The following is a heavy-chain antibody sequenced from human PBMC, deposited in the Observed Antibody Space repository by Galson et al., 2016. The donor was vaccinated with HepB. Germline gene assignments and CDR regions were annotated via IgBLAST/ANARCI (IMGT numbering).Heavy chain of an antibody. CDR2: INPNSGVT. CDR3: AREAKPYGDIDS. CDR1: GYTSSGFY. V-gene: IGHV1-2*02. D-gene: IGHD4-17*01. Sequence: SVKVSCKASGYTSSGFYIHWVRQAPGQGLEWMGWINPNSGVTTYAQKFQGRVTMTRDTSISTVYMGLSSLRSDDTAMYYCAREAKPYGDIDSWGQGTLVTVSS. J-gene: IGHJ4*02.